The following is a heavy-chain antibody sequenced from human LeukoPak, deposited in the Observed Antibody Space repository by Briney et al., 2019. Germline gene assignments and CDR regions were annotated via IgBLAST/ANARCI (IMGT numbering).Heavy chain of an antibody. V-gene: IGHV4-4*07. CDR1: GGSISSYY. Sequence: SETLSLTCTVSGGSISSYYWSWIRQPAGKGLEWIGRIYTSGSTNYNPSLKSRVTMSLDTSKNQFSLKPSSVTAADTAVYYCARDKCGGDCYEDWFDPWGQGTLVTVSS. CDR2: IYTSGST. D-gene: IGHD2-21*02. CDR3: ARDKCGGDCYEDWFDP. J-gene: IGHJ5*02.